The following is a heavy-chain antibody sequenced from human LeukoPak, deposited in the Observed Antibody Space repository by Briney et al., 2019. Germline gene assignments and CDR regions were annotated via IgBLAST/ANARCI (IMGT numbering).Heavy chain of an antibody. CDR1: GFTFSSYD. CDR3: SKDRCEQYVSPFDC. D-gene: IGHD1/OR15-1a*01. V-gene: IGHV3-23*01. Sequence: GGSLRLSCAASGFTFSSYDMNWVRQAPGKGLEGVSWISGSRGTKYYTDSVKGRFTISRDNSNNTLYLQMNSLRAEDTAVYYCSKDRCEQYVSPFDCWGKGTLVTVSS. CDR2: ISGSRGTK. J-gene: IGHJ4*02.